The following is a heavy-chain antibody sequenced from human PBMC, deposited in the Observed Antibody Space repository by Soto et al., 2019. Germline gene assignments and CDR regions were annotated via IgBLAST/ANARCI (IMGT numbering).Heavy chain of an antibody. CDR2: ITSSSSYI. V-gene: IGHV3-21*01. J-gene: IGHJ4*02. D-gene: IGHD6-19*01. CDR3: ARVRSGWCDY. Sequence: EVQLVESGGGLVKPGGSLRLSCATSGFTFTNSTMNWVRQAPGEGLEWVSSITSSSSYIYYADSVKGRFTISRDNAKNSLYLQMNSPRAEDTAVYYCARVRSGWCDYWGQGTLVTVSS. CDR1: GFTFTNST.